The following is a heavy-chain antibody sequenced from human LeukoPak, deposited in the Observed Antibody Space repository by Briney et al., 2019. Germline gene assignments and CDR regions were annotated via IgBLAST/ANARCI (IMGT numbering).Heavy chain of an antibody. CDR3: ARVRLGCSGGSCDLTLDY. D-gene: IGHD2-15*01. CDR1: GYTFTGYY. CDR2: INPNSGGT. V-gene: IGHV1-2*06. J-gene: IGHJ4*02. Sequence: GASVKVSCKATGYTFTGYYMHWVRQAPGQGLEWMGRINPNSGGTNYAQKFQGRVTMTRDTSISTAYMELSRLRSDDTAVYYCARVRLGCSGGSCDLTLDYWGQGTPVTVSS.